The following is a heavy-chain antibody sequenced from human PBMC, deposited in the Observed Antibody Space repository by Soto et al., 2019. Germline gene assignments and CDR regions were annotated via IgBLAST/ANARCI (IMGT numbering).Heavy chain of an antibody. D-gene: IGHD3-3*01. J-gene: IGHJ4*02. V-gene: IGHV3-23*01. CDR3: ANIRITIFGESQELDY. CDR1: GFTFSSYA. Sequence: GSLRLSCAASGFTFSSYAMSWVRQAPGEGLEWVSAISGSGGSTYYADSVKGRFTISRDNSKNTLYLQMNSLRAEDTAVYYCANIRITIFGESQELDYWGQDTLVTVSS. CDR2: ISGSGGST.